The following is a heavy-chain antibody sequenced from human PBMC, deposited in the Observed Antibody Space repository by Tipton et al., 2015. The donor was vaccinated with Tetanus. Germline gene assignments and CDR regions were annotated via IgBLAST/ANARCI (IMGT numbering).Heavy chain of an antibody. CDR2: ISYDGNYQ. J-gene: IGHJ4*02. V-gene: IGHV3-30*05. CDR1: GFTFSNSG. CDR3: IYTISWSAVDY. D-gene: IGHD6-13*01. Sequence: QLVQSGGGVVQPGRSLRLSCAASGFTFSNSGMHWVRQAPGKGLEWVAIISYDGNYQSYAESVKGRFTISRDNSKSTLFLQMNGLRAEGTAVYDCIYTISWSAVDYWGQGSLVTVSS.